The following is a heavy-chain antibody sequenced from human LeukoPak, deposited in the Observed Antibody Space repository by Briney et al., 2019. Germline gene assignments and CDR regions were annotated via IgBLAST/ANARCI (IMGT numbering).Heavy chain of an antibody. CDR2: IYYTGTT. CDR3: ARDREAYCGGDCYPPYYYYGMDV. Sequence: SETLSLTCTVSAGSVSNGNYYWSWLRQPPGKALEWIGYIYYTGTTYYIPSLEGRVTISVDTSKNQFSVKLNSVTAADTAVYYCARDREAYCGGDCYPPYYYYGMDVWGQGTTVTVSS. CDR1: AGSVSNGNYY. J-gene: IGHJ6*02. D-gene: IGHD2-21*02. V-gene: IGHV4-61*01.